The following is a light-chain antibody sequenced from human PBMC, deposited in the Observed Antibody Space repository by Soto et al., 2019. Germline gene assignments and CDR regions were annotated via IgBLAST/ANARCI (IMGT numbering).Light chain of an antibody. J-gene: IGKJ4*01. CDR1: QIVLYSSNNKNY. Sequence: DIVMTQSPDSLAVSLGERATINCKSSQIVLYSSNNKNYLAWYQQTPGQPPKLLIYWASTRESGVPDRFSGSGSGTDFTLTISSLQAEDVAVYYCQQYYNTPLTFGGGTKVDIK. V-gene: IGKV4-1*01. CDR3: QQYYNTPLT. CDR2: WAS.